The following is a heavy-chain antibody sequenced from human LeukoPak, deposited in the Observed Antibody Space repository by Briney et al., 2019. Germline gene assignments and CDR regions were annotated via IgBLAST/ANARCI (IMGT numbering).Heavy chain of an antibody. CDR2: IKQDGSEK. Sequence: QPGGSLRLSCAASGFTFSSYWMSWVRQAPGKGLEWVANIKQDGSEKYYVDSVKGRFTISRDNAKNSLYLQMNSLRAEDTAVYYCARDWGSYCSSTSCYTRLTYYFDYWGQGTLVTVSS. V-gene: IGHV3-7*01. CDR1: GFTFSSYW. D-gene: IGHD2-2*02. J-gene: IGHJ4*02. CDR3: ARDWGSYCSSTSCYTRLTYYFDY.